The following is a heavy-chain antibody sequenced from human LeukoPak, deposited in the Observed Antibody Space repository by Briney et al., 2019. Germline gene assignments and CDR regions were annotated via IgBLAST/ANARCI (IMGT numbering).Heavy chain of an antibody. V-gene: IGHV3-21*01. CDR1: GFTFSSYS. CDR3: ARETRFDWEGTPRSTDWFDP. J-gene: IGHJ5*02. D-gene: IGHD3-9*01. Sequence: GGSLRLSCAASGFTFSSYSMNWVRQAPGKGLEWVSSISSSSSYIYYADSVKGRFTISRDNAKNSLYLQMNSLRAEDTAVYYCARETRFDWEGTPRSTDWFDPWGQGTLVTVSS. CDR2: ISSSSSYI.